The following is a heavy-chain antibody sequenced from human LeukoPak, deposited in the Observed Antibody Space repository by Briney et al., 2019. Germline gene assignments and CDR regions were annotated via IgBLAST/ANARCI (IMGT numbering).Heavy chain of an antibody. Sequence: GGSLRLSCAASGFTFSSYAMSWVRQAPGKGLEWVSAISGSGGSTYYADSVKGRFTISRDNSKNTLYLQMNSLRAEDTAVYSCANSPAAHAYYYYYMDVWGKGTAVTVSS. CDR1: GFTFSSYA. J-gene: IGHJ6*03. CDR2: ISGSGGST. V-gene: IGHV3-23*01. CDR3: ANSPAAHAYYYYYMDV. D-gene: IGHD2-2*01.